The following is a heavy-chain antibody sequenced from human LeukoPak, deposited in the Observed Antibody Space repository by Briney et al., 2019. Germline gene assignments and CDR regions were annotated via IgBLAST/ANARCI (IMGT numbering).Heavy chain of an antibody. CDR2: ISSTSSYI. D-gene: IGHD1-1*01. Sequence: GGSLRLSCAASGFTFSSYEMNWVRQAPGKGLEWVSSISSTSSYIYYADSVKGRFTISRDNAKNSLYLQMNSLRAEDTAVYYCARDKAGTTFGAFDIWGQGTMVTVSS. CDR1: GFTFSSYE. CDR3: ARDKAGTTFGAFDI. V-gene: IGHV3-21*01. J-gene: IGHJ3*02.